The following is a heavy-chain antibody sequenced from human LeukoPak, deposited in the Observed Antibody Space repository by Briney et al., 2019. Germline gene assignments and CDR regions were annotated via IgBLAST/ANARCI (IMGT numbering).Heavy chain of an antibody. D-gene: IGHD3-3*01. J-gene: IGHJ4*02. CDR1: GGSINSYY. Sequence: SETLSLTCTVSGGSINSYYWSWIRQPPGKGLEWIGYIYYSGNTNYNPSLKSRVSISIDTSKNQLSLQLSSVTAADTAVYYCARGPYYDFWSGYLPFDYWGQGTLVTVSS. V-gene: IGHV4-59*01. CDR3: ARGPYYDFWSGYLPFDY. CDR2: IYYSGNT.